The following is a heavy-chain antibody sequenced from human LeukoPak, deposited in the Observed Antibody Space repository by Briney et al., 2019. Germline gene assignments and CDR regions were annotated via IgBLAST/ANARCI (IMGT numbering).Heavy chain of an antibody. CDR2: ISYDGISK. CDR3: ARDDYDFWSGYYRYYYYGMDV. CDR1: GFAFSSYA. J-gene: IGHJ6*02. Sequence: GGSLRLSCAASGFAFSSYAMHWVRQAPDKGLEWVALISYDGISKYYADSVKGRFTISRDNSKNSLYLQMNSLRVEDTAVYYCARDDYDFWSGYYRYYYYGMDVWGQGTTVTVSS. D-gene: IGHD3-3*01. V-gene: IGHV3-30-3*01.